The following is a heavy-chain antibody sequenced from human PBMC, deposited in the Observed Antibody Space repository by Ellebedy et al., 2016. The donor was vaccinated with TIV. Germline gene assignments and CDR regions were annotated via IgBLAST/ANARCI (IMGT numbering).Heavy chain of an antibody. Sequence: GESLKISCAASGFTFSGHYMSWFRQAPGKGPEWVSYISYSGDLMYYADSVKGRFTTSRDNAENTLYLQMNSLRAEDTAVYYCARDAYSSSWYKYFDYWGQGTLVTVSS. J-gene: IGHJ4*02. V-gene: IGHV3-11*04. CDR1: GFTFSGHY. CDR2: ISYSGDLM. CDR3: ARDAYSSSWYKYFDY. D-gene: IGHD6-13*01.